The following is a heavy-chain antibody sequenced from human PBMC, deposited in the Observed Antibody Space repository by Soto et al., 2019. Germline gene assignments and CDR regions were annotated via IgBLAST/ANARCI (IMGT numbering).Heavy chain of an antibody. D-gene: IGHD2-21*02. CDR2: LSGSGGTT. Sequence: PGGSLRLSCAASGFTFSSYAMSWVRQTPGKGLEWVSTLSGSGGTTYYADSVKGQFTISRDNSKSTLYLQMNSLRAEDTAVYYCARDNIVVVTAIRHYYHYGMDFWGPGIMVTVFS. V-gene: IGHV3-23*01. CDR3: ARDNIVVVTAIRHYYHYGMDF. CDR1: GFTFSSYA. J-gene: IGHJ6*02.